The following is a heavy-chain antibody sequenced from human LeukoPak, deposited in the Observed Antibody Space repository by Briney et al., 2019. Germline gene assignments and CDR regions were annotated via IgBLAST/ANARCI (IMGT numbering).Heavy chain of an antibody. D-gene: IGHD3-10*01. Sequence: TSLETLSLTCTVSGASISNDRWSWIRQSPGEGLEWIGYINNSGGTTYNPSLKSRVTISVDTSKNQFSLKLSSVTGADTAVYYCARRYRGSGTYYHFDYWGQGTLVTVSS. J-gene: IGHJ4*02. CDR2: INNSGGT. CDR3: ARRYRGSGTYYHFDY. V-gene: IGHV4-59*08. CDR1: GASISNDR.